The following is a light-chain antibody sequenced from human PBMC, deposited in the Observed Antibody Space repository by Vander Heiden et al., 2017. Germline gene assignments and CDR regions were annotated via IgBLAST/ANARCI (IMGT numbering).Light chain of an antibody. V-gene: IGKV4-1*01. CDR1: QSVLYSSNNKNY. J-gene: IGKJ2*01. CDR2: WAS. Sequence: DIVMTQYPDSLAVSLGERATINCKPSQSVLYSSNNKNYLAWYQQKPGQPPKLLIYWASTRESGVPDRFSGSGSGTDFTLTISSLQAEDVAVYYCQQYYSTPPAYTFGQGTKLEIK. CDR3: QQYYSTPPAYT.